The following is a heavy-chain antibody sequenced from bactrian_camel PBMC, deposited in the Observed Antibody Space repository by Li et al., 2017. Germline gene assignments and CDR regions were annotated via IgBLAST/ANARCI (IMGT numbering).Heavy chain of an antibody. CDR3: AGDRSYGAWYMESQYKH. CDR2: IYIFST. Sequence: HVQLVESGGGSVLAGGSLRLSCASSGYTYSTNLMGWFRQAPGKEREGVAAIYIFSTYYADSVKGRFTISRESGKNTVHLQMNSLMPEDSGVYYCAGDRSYGAWYMESQYKHWGRGTQVTVS. J-gene: IGHJ4*01. CDR1: GYTYSTNL. D-gene: IGHD6*01. V-gene: IGHV3S53*01.